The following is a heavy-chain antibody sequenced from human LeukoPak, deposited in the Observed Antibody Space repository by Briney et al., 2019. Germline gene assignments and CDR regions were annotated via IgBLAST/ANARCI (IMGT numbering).Heavy chain of an antibody. V-gene: IGHV4-34*01. Sequence: SETLSLTCAVYGGSFSGYYWSWIRQPPVKVLEWIGEINHSGSTNYNPSLKSRVTISVVTSKNQFSLKLSSVTAADTAVYYCQGQTMLRGVDSKWYYGLDVWGQGTTVTVSS. D-gene: IGHD3-10*01. J-gene: IGHJ6*02. CDR2: INHSGST. CDR3: QGQTMLRGVDSKWYYGLDV. CDR1: GGSFSGYY.